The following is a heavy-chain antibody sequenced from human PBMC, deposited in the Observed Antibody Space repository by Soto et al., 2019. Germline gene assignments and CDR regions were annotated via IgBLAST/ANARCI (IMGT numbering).Heavy chain of an antibody. J-gene: IGHJ5*02. Sequence: XVSLRLSSAASGVSFSNYCMHWVIQGPGKGLDWVAVISDDGSNEYYADSVKGRFTISRDNSKNTLYLQMNSLRSEDTAVYYCARALPTIATRSLPGWFDHWGQGTLVTV. V-gene: IGHV3-30*03. CDR1: GVSFSNYC. CDR2: ISDDGSNE. D-gene: IGHD6-6*01. CDR3: ARALPTIATRSLPGWFDH.